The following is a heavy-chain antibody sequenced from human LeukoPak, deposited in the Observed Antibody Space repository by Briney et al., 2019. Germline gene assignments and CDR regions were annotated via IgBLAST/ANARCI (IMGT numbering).Heavy chain of an antibody. D-gene: IGHD2-2*01. CDR2: IYSGGST. J-gene: IGHJ4*02. Sequence: GGSLRLSCAASGFTVSSNYMSWVRQAPGKGLEWGSVIYSGGSTYYADSVKGRFTIYRDNSKNTLYLQMNSLRAEDTAVYYCARSIVPLGYFDYWGQGTLVTVSS. CDR3: ARSIVPLGYFDY. CDR1: GFTVSSNY. V-gene: IGHV3-66*02.